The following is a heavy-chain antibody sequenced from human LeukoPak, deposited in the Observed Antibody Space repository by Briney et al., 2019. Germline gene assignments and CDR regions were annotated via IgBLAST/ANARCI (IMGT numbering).Heavy chain of an antibody. CDR2: IYTSGST. CDR1: GGSISTDY. J-gene: IGHJ4*02. V-gene: IGHV4-4*07. D-gene: IGHD3-10*01. Sequence: SDTLSLTCTVSGGSISTDYWTWIRQPAGKGLEWIGLIYTSGSTNYNPSLKSRVTMSLDTSKNQFSLKLTSVTAADTAVYYCASDFGYWGQGTLVTVSS. CDR3: ASDFGY.